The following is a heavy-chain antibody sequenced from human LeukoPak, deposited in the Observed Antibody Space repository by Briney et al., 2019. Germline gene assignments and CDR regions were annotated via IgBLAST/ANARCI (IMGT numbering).Heavy chain of an antibody. J-gene: IGHJ4*02. D-gene: IGHD6-13*01. Sequence: SETLSLTCTVSGGSISSGGYYWSWLRQHPGKGLEWIGYIYYSGSTYYNPSLKSRVTISVDTSKNQFSLKLSSVTAADTAVYYCARGYSSSWYDLWDYWGQGTLVTVSS. V-gene: IGHV4-31*03. CDR2: IYYSGST. CDR1: GGSISSGGYY. CDR3: ARGYSSSWYDLWDY.